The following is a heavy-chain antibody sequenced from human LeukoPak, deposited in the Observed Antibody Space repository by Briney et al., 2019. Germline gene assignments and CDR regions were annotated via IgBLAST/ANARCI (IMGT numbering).Heavy chain of an antibody. CDR3: ARVVRWGSSGSPYYYYGMDV. V-gene: IGHV4-34*01. CDR2: INHSGTT. Sequence: KPSETLSLTCGVYGGSFGDYHWSWIRQPPGKGLEWIGEINHSGTTHYNPSLKHKVTISVDTSKNQFFLKLSSVTAADTAVYYCARVVRWGSSGSPYYYYGMDVWGQGTTVTVSS. J-gene: IGHJ6*02. D-gene: IGHD1-26*01. CDR1: GGSFGDYH.